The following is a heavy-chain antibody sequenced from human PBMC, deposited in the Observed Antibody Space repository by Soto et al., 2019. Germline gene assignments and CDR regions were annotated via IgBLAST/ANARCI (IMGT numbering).Heavy chain of an antibody. CDR1: GFTFSSYE. CDR2: SSRSGNTI. V-gene: IGHV3-48*03. CDR3: ASQGGYYYYYGMDV. J-gene: IGHJ6*02. Sequence: PGGSLRLSCAASGFTFSSYEMNWFRQAPGKGLEWLSYSSRSGNTIYYADSVKGRFTVSRDNAKNSLYLQMNGLRADDTAVYYCASQGGYYYYYGMDVWGQGTTVTVSS.